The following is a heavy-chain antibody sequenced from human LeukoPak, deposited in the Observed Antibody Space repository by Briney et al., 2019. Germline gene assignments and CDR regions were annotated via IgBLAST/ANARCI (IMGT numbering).Heavy chain of an antibody. Sequence: SETLSLTCTVSGGSISSGGYYWSWIRQPPGKGLEWIGYIYYSGSTYYNPSLKSRVTISVDTSKNQFSLKLSSVTAADTAVYYCARDSPSGYYFDYWGQGTLVTVSS. J-gene: IGHJ4*02. CDR3: ARDSPSGYYFDY. V-gene: IGHV4-31*03. D-gene: IGHD7-27*01. CDR1: GGSISSGGYY. CDR2: IYYSGST.